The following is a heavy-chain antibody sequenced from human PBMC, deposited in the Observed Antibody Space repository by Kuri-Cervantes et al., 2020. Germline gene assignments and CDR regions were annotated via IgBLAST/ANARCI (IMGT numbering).Heavy chain of an antibody. CDR2: TIPIFGTA. V-gene: IGHV1-69*13. CDR1: GGTFSSYA. CDR3: ARVRDILTGPLRY. D-gene: IGHD3-9*01. J-gene: IGHJ4*02. Sequence: SVKVSCKASGGTFSSYAISWVRQAPGQGLEWMGGTIPIFGTANYAQKFQGRVTITADESTSTAYMELSSLRSEDTAVYYCARVRDILTGPLRYWGQGTLVTVSS.